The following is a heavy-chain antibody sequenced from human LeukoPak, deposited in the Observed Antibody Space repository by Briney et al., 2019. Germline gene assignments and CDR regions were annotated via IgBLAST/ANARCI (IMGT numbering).Heavy chain of an antibody. CDR1: GFTFSSYS. Sequence: GGSLRLSCAASGFTFSSYSMNWVRQAPGKGLEWVSSITSSNYIYYADSMKGRFTISRDNAKNSLYLQMNSLRAEDTAVYYCARDFFSDYGGDCLSSIHWYWGQGTLVTVSS. V-gene: IGHV3-21*01. D-gene: IGHD2-21*02. J-gene: IGHJ4*02. CDR2: ITSSNYI. CDR3: ARDFFSDYGGDCLSSIHWY.